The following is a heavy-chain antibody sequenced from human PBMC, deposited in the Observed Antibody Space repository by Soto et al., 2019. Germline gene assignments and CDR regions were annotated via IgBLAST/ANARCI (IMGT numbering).Heavy chain of an antibody. CDR3: ARGGGVGVAGSAAFDM. CDR2: INPATGAA. CDR1: GYPVTAYY. D-gene: IGHD3-3*01. Sequence: QLHLVQSGAVVKKPGASVTVSCSASGYPVTAYYMHWVRQAPGRGLEWMGGINPATGAAKYTQTFQGRVTMPRGTSTSTVFMELSGLTSEDTAVFYCARGGGVGVAGSAAFDMWGQGTLVTVSS. V-gene: IGHV1-2*02. J-gene: IGHJ3*02.